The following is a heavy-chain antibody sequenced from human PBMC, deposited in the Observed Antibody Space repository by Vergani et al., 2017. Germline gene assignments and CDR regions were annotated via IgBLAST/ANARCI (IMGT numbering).Heavy chain of an antibody. V-gene: IGHV4-31*03. D-gene: IGHD6-13*01. Sequence: QVQLQESGPGLVKPSQTLSLTCTVSGGSISSGGYYWSWIRQHPGKGLEWIGYIYYSGSTYYNPSLKSRVTISVDTSKNQFSLKLSSVTAADTAVYYCARGGYSSSWYKTAVAGTGALDYWGQGTLVTVSS. CDR3: ARGGYSSSWYKTAVAGTGALDY. CDR2: IYYSGST. J-gene: IGHJ4*02. CDR1: GGSISSGGYY.